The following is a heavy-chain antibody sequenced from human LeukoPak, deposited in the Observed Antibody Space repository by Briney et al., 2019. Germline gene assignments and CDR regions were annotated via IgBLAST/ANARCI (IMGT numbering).Heavy chain of an antibody. V-gene: IGHV4-30-4*01. CDR1: GGSISSGDYY. CDR3: ATTPALYSSSWYYYYYGMDV. Sequence: SETLSLTCTVSGGSISSGDYYWSWIRQPPGKGLEWVGYMYYSGSTYYNPSLKSRVTISVDTSKNQFSLKLSSVTAADTAVYYCATTPALYSSSWYYYYYGMDVWGQGTTVTVSS. CDR2: MYYSGST. D-gene: IGHD6-13*01. J-gene: IGHJ6*02.